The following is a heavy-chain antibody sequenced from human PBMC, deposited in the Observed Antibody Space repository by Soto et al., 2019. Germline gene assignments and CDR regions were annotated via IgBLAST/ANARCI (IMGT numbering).Heavy chain of an antibody. V-gene: IGHV1-69*13. J-gene: IGHJ5*02. D-gene: IGHD6-6*01. CDR3: ARDAGGQLVYSQNWFDP. Sequence: GASVKVSCKASGGTFSSYAISWVRQAPGQGLEWMGGIIPIFGTANYAQKFQGRVTITADESTSTAYMELSSLRSEDTAVYYCARDAGGQLVYSQNWFDPWGQGTLVTVSS. CDR2: IIPIFGTA. CDR1: GGTFSSYA.